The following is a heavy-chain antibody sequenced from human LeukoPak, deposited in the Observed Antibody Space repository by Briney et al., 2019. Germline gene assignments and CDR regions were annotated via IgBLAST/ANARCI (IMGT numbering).Heavy chain of an antibody. CDR1: GFTFSSYW. V-gene: IGHV3-7*03. D-gene: IGHD2-15*01. CDR3: ARGRRYCSGGSCTTPRLYFDY. J-gene: IGHJ4*02. CDR2: IKQDGSEK. Sequence: GGSPRLSCAASGFTFSSYWMSWVRQAPGKGLEWVANIKQDGSEKYYVDSVKGRFTISRDNAKNSPYLQMNSLRAEDTAVYYCARGRRYCSGGSCTTPRLYFDYWGQGTLVTVSS.